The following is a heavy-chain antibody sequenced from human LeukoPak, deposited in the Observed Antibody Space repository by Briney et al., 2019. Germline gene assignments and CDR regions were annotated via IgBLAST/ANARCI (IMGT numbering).Heavy chain of an antibody. J-gene: IGHJ5*02. V-gene: IGHV1-18*01. D-gene: IGHD3-22*01. CDR3: ARTSYDSSGYSSWFDP. CDR2: ISAYNGNT. Sequence: ASVKVSCKASGYTFTGYGISWVRQAPGQGLEWMGWISAYNGNTNYAQKLQGRVTMTTDTSTSTAYMELRSLRSDDTAVYYCARTSYDSSGYSSWFDPWGQGTLVTVSS. CDR1: GYTFTGYG.